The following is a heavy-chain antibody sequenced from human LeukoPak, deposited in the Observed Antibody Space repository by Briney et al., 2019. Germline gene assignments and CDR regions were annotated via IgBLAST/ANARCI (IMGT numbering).Heavy chain of an antibody. CDR3: ARDFSSIAVAVNY. J-gene: IGHJ4*02. Sequence: GGSLRLSCAASGFTFSSYEMNWVRQAPGKGLEWVSYISSSGSTIYYADSVKGRFTTSRDNAKNSLYLQMNSLRAEDTAVYYCARDFSSIAVAVNYWGQGTLVTVSS. CDR2: ISSSGSTI. V-gene: IGHV3-48*03. CDR1: GFTFSSYE. D-gene: IGHD6-19*01.